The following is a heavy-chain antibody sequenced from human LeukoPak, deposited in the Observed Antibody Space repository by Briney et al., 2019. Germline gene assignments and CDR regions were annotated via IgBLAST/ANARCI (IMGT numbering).Heavy chain of an antibody. J-gene: IGHJ4*02. CDR1: GGSTSSSSYY. CDR3: ARDFDTAMVTPYFDY. Sequence: SETLSLTCTVSGGSTSSSSYYWGWIRQPPGKGLEWIGSIYYSGSTYYNPSLKCRVTISVDTSKNQFSLKLSSVTAADTAVYYCARDFDTAMVTPYFDYWGQGTLVTVSS. CDR2: IYYSGST. D-gene: IGHD5-18*01. V-gene: IGHV4-39*07.